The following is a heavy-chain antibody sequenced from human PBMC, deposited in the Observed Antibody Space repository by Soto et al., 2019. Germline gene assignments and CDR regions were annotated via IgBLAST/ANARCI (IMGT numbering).Heavy chain of an antibody. CDR3: AREVGYVDFSAALLD. Sequence: VQLMQSGAEVKKPGSSVKVSCKASGGTFSSHSINWVRQAPGQGLEWMGGIITLFGTSNYAQNFQGRVTITADQATSTAYMELNSMTSDYTAVYDCAREVGYVDFSAALLDWGQGTLVTVPS. V-gene: IGHV1-69*01. J-gene: IGHJ4*02. CDR2: IITLFGTS. CDR1: GGTFSSHS. D-gene: IGHD3-9*01.